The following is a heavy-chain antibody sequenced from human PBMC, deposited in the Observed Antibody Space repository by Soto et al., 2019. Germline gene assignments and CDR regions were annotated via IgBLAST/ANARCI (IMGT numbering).Heavy chain of an antibody. V-gene: IGHV3-30-3*01. Sequence: QVQLVESGGGVVQPGRSLRLSCAASGFTFSSYAMHWVRQAPGKGLEWVAVISYDGSNKYYADSVKGRFTISRDNSKNTLYLQMNSLRAEDTAVYYCAREGIVGAGYFDYWGQGTLVTVSS. CDR2: ISYDGSNK. CDR3: AREGIVGAGYFDY. J-gene: IGHJ4*02. CDR1: GFTFSSYA. D-gene: IGHD1-26*01.